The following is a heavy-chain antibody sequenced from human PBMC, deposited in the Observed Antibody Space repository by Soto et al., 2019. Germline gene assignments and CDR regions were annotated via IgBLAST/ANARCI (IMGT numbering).Heavy chain of an antibody. V-gene: IGHV4-31*03. CDR3: ATNGGYYDTSGPKYFPH. CDR1: GGSISTGGYY. J-gene: IGHJ1*01. CDR2: IYYSGTT. D-gene: IGHD3-10*01. Sequence: QVQLQESGPGLVKPSQTLSLTCTVSGGSISTGGYYWSWIRQHPGKGLECIGYIYYSGTTYYNPSLKSRVTISVDASKSQFSLKLSSVTAADTALYYCATNGGYYDTSGPKYFPHWGLGTLVTVSS.